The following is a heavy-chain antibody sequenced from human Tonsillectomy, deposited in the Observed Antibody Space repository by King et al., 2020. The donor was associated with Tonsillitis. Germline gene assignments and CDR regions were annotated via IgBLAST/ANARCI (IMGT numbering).Heavy chain of an antibody. Sequence: TLKESGPVMVKPTETLTLTCTVSGFSLSDARMGVAWIRQPPGKALEWLAHIFSVDSDVYSTSLRNRLTISQDTSSSQVVLTLTNMGPVDTATYFCSRIRGMGLFDYWGQGTPVTVSS. V-gene: IGHV2-26*01. CDR3: SRIRGMGLFDY. J-gene: IGHJ4*02. CDR1: GFSLSDARMG. D-gene: IGHD2-8*01. CDR2: IFSVDSD.